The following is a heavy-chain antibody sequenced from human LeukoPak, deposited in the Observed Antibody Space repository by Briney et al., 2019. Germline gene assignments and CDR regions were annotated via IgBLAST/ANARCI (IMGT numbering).Heavy chain of an antibody. Sequence: SETLSLTCTVSGGSISRSDYYWAWIRQPPGKGLEWIGSIYYSGKTYYNPSLKSRVTVSVDTSKNQFSLKLSSVTAADTAVYYCARHTLYYYDSSGYYRTGHFDYWGQGTLVTVSS. CDR3: ARHTLYYYDSSGYYRTGHFDY. D-gene: IGHD3-22*01. CDR1: GGSISRSDYY. V-gene: IGHV4-39*01. J-gene: IGHJ4*02. CDR2: IYYSGKT.